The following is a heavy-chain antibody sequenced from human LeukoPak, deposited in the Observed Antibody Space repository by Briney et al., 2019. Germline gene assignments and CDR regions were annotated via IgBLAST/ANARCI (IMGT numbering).Heavy chain of an antibody. CDR1: VYTFTYYY. J-gene: IGHJ6*03. CDR2: INPNSGGT. CDR3: ARILSKYSYYMDV. Sequence: ASVNVSFKASVYTFTYYYMHGVRQAPGQGREWMGWINPNSGGTNYAQKFQGRVTMTRDTSISTDYMELSRLRSDDTAVYYCARILSKYSYYMDVWGKGTPVTVSS. V-gene: IGHV1-2*02.